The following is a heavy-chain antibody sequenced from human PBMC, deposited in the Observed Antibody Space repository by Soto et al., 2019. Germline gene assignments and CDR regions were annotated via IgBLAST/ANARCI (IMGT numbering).Heavy chain of an antibody. Sequence: QVQLVESGGGVVQPGRSLRLSCAASGFTFSSYGIHWVRQAPGKGLEWVAVISYDGSNKYYADSVKGRFTISRDNSKNTQYLQMNSLRAEDTAVYYCAKDHYDTLTGYYGPDSWGQGTLVTVSS. CDR2: ISYDGSNK. J-gene: IGHJ4*02. V-gene: IGHV3-30*18. CDR3: AKDHYDTLTGYYGPDS. CDR1: GFTFSSYG. D-gene: IGHD3-9*01.